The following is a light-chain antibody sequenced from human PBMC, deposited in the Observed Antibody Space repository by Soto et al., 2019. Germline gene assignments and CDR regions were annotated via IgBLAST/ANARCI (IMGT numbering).Light chain of an antibody. CDR2: DNN. J-gene: IGLJ2*01. V-gene: IGLV1-51*01. CDR3: GTWDSSLSAGV. Sequence: QSVLTQPPSVSVAPGQKVTISCSGSSSNIGNNYVSWYQQLPGTAPKLLIYDNNKRPSGIPDRFSGSKSGTSATLGITGLQTGDEADYYCGTWDSSLSAGVFGGGTKRTVL. CDR1: SSNIGNNY.